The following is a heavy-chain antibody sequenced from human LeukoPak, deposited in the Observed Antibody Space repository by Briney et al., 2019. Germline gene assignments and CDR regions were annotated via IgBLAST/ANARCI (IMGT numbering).Heavy chain of an antibody. J-gene: IGHJ3*02. Sequence: GSLRLSCAASGFTFSSYAMSWVRQAPGKGLEWLGSIYYSGSTYYNPSLKSRVTVSVDTSKNQSSLRLSSVTAADTAVYYCARGALPKAFDIWGQGTMVTVSS. CDR2: IYYSGST. D-gene: IGHD1-26*01. CDR1: GFTFSSYA. CDR3: ARGALPKAFDI. V-gene: IGHV4-39*01.